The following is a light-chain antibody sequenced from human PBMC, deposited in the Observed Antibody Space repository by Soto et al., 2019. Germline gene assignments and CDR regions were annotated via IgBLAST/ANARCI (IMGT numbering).Light chain of an antibody. Sequence: DIQLTQSPSFLSASVGDRVTITCRASQGISSYLAWYQQKPGKAPKLLIYAASTLQSGVPSRFSGSGSGTEFTLTISSLQPEDFATYYGQQLNSYPPMYTFGQGTKLEIK. CDR1: QGISSY. J-gene: IGKJ2*01. V-gene: IGKV1-9*01. CDR3: QQLNSYPPMYT. CDR2: AAS.